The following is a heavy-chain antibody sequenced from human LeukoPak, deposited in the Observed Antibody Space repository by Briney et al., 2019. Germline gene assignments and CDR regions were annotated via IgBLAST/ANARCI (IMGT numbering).Heavy chain of an antibody. J-gene: IGHJ6*03. V-gene: IGHV4-34*01. CDR3: ARLGVTSPSWGYYYYYMDV. CDR1: GFTTHYW. Sequence: NAGGSLRLSCTASGFTTHYWLNWVRQPPGKGLEWIGEINHSGSTNYNPSLKSRVTISVDTSKNQFSLKLSSVTAADTAVYYCARLGVTSPSWGYYYYYMDVWGKGTTVTVSS. CDR2: INHSGST. D-gene: IGHD2-21*02.